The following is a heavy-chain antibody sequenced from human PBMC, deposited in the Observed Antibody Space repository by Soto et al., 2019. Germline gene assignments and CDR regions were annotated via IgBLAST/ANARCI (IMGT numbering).Heavy chain of an antibody. D-gene: IGHD3-22*01. CDR3: ARDNYDSSGYYYGYNC. CDR2: IYHSGNT. V-gene: IGHV4-4*02. Sequence: SETLSLTCAVSGDSISSRNWWTWVRQPPGKGLEWIGEIYHSGNTNYNPSLKSRVTISVDKSKNQFSLKLSSVTAADTAVYYCARDNYDSSGYYYGYNCWGQGTLVTVSS. J-gene: IGHJ4*02. CDR1: GDSISSRNW.